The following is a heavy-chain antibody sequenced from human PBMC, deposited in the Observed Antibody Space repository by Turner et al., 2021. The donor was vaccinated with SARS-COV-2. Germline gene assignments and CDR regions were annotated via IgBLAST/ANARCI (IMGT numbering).Heavy chain of an antibody. CDR1: GGTLSSYA. CDR2: IIPTLGIA. Sequence: QVQLVQSGAEVKKPGSSVKVSCKASGGTLSSYAISWVRQAPGQGLEWMGRIIPTLGIANYAQKFQGRVTITADKSTSTAYMELSSLRSEDTAVYYCATGTAVAGTPKNYYYYYGMDVWGQGTTVTVSS. CDR3: ATGTAVAGTPKNYYYYYGMDV. V-gene: IGHV1-69*04. D-gene: IGHD6-19*01. J-gene: IGHJ6*02.